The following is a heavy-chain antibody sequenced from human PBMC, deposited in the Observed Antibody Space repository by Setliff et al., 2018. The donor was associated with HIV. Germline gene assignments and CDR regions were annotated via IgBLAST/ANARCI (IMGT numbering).Heavy chain of an antibody. CDR1: GGSFSGHQ. J-gene: IGHJ4*02. V-gene: IGHV4-59*08. Sequence: LSLTCAVYGGSFSGHQWSWIRQPPGKGLEWIGYSYHSGSPSYNPSLKSRVTISVDTSKNQFSLKLTSVAAADTAVYYCARHSDIAPRRTYFDYWGQGTLVTVSS. D-gene: IGHD6-6*01. CDR3: ARHSDIAPRRTYFDY. CDR2: SYHSGSP.